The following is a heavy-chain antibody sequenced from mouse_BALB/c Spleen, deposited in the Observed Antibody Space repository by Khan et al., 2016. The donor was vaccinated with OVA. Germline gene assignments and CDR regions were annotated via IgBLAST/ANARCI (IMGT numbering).Heavy chain of an antibody. CDR1: GFSLTSYD. CDR2: MWTGGGT. Sequence: QVQLKESGPGLVAPSQSLSITCTVSGFSLTSYDISWIRQPPGKGLEWLGVMWTGGGTNYNSAFMSSLSISKDNSKRQVFLKMNSLQNDDTAIYDCVRERNCRMDFWGQGTSVTVSS. J-gene: IGHJ4*01. V-gene: IGHV2-9-2*01. CDR3: VRERNCRMDF. D-gene: IGHD4-1*01.